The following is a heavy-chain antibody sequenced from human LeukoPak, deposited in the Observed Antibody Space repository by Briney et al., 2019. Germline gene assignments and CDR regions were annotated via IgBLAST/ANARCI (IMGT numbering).Heavy chain of an antibody. CDR2: ISGNGAGT. D-gene: IGHD5-18*01. J-gene: IGHJ4*02. V-gene: IGHV3-23*01. Sequence: GGSLRLSCAASALTFSRDDMAWVRQPPGKRPEWISSISGNGAGTHYIDSVRGRFTISRDNSKNTVYLQMNSLRAEDTAIYYCAREDSSMVLSLDYWGQGTLVTVSS. CDR1: ALTFSRDD. CDR3: AREDSSMVLSLDY.